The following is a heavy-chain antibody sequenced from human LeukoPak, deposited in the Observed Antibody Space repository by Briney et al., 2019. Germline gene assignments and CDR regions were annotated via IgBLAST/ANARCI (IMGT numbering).Heavy chain of an antibody. Sequence: ETLSLTCAVYGGSFSGYYWSWIRQPPGKGLEWVSTISSSGGGTFYADSVKGRFTISRDNSKNTLYLQMNSLTVEDTAVYYCAKVMIAFNAFDYWGQGTLVTVSS. CDR3: AKVMIAFNAFDY. V-gene: IGHV3-23*01. D-gene: IGHD3-22*01. CDR1: GGSFSGYY. CDR2: ISSSGGGT. J-gene: IGHJ4*02.